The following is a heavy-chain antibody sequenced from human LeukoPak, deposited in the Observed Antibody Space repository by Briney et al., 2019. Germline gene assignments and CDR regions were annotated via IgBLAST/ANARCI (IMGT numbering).Heavy chain of an antibody. CDR3: ARSRPIAAAGTFENGGEEYYFDY. CDR1: GGTFSSYA. V-gene: IGHV1-69*01. CDR2: ITPIFGTA. D-gene: IGHD6-13*01. Sequence: ASVKVSCKASGGTFSSYAISWVRQAPGQGLEWMGGITPIFGTANYAQKFQGRVTITADESTSTAYMELSSLRSEDTAVYYCARSRPIAAAGTFENGGEEYYFDYWGQGTLVTVSS. J-gene: IGHJ4*02.